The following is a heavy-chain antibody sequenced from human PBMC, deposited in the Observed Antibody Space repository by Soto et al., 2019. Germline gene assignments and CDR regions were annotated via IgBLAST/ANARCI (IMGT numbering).Heavy chain of an antibody. Sequence: QITLKESGPPLVKPTQTLTLTCTFSGFSLSTSEVGVGWIRQPPGKALEWLALIYWDDDKRYSPSLRSRLTITKDTSKNQVVLTSTNMDPVDTATYYCAHRFDWYYFDSWGQGTLVTVSS. CDR1: GFSLSTSEVG. D-gene: IGHD3-9*01. CDR3: AHRFDWYYFDS. J-gene: IGHJ4*02. CDR2: IYWDDDK. V-gene: IGHV2-5*02.